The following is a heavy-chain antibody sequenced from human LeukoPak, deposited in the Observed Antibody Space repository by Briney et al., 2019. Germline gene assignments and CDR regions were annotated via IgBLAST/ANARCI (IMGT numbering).Heavy chain of an antibody. CDR1: GFTFSSYA. J-gene: IGHJ4*02. V-gene: IGHV3-23*01. CDR2: ISGSGGST. D-gene: IGHD3-22*01. CDR3: ARRTFYYDRRGYRYFFDY. Sequence: GGSLRLSCAASGFTFSSYAMSWVRQAPGKGLEWVSAISGSGGSTYYADTVKGRFTISRDNSKNTLYLQMNSLRAEDTALYYGARRTFYYDRRGYRYFFDYWGQGTLVTVSS.